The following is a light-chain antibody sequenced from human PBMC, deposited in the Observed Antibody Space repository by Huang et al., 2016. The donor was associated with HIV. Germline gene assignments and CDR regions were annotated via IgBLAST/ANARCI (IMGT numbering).Light chain of an antibody. Sequence: DIQMTHSPSTLSASVGDRVTITCMASQSISSWLAWYQQKPGKAPKVLIYKASSLESGVPSRFSGSGSGTEFTLTISSLQPDDFATYYCQQYNRYSYTFGQGTNLEIK. CDR2: KAS. CDR3: QQYNRYSYT. J-gene: IGKJ2*01. CDR1: QSISSW. V-gene: IGKV1-5*03.